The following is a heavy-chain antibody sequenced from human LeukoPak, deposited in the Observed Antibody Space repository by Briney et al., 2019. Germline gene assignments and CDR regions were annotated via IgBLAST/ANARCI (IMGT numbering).Heavy chain of an antibody. J-gene: IGHJ4*02. CDR3: AKSRGPNTFGGVHDY. Sequence: GGSLRLSCAASGFAFSTYAMSWVRQAPGKGLEWVSTISGSGAITYYADSVKGRFTISRDSSKSTMYLQMNSLRADDTAVYYCAKSRGPNTFGGVHDYWGQGALVTVSS. CDR1: GFAFSTYA. V-gene: IGHV3-23*01. D-gene: IGHD3-16*01. CDR2: ISGSGAIT.